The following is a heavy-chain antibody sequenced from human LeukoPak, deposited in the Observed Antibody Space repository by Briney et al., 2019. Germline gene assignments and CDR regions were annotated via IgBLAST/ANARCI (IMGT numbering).Heavy chain of an antibody. CDR2: LSPDDGFT. D-gene: IGHD3-3*01. J-gene: IGHJ5*02. CDR1: ADTLSGDD. Sequence: ASVKVSCKTSADTLSGDDVHWVRQAPGQGLEWFGWLSPDDGFTGYAQDFQGRLTMTTDTTINTVFMELSGLKSEDTAVYYCATESVISISGVGFHYFDPWGQGTQVTVSS. V-gene: IGHV1-8*01. CDR3: ATESVISISGVGFHYFDP.